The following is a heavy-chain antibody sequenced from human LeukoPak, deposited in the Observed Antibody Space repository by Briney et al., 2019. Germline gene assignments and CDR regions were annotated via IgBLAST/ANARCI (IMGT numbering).Heavy chain of an antibody. Sequence: GGSLRLSCAASGFTFSSYAMHWVRQAPGKGLEWVAVISYDGSNKYYADSVKGRFTISRDNSKNTLYLQMNSLRAEDTAVYYCWGGREARLRDVLRYFDYWGQGTLVTVSS. D-gene: IGHD3-9*01. V-gene: IGHV3-30*04. CDR2: ISYDGSNK. CDR3: WGGREARLRDVLRYFDY. J-gene: IGHJ4*02. CDR1: GFTFSSYA.